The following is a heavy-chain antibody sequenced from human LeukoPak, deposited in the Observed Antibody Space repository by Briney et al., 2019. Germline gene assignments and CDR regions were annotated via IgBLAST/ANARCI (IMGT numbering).Heavy chain of an antibody. CDR1: GYTFTSYG. CDR2: ISAYNGNT. D-gene: IGHD6-19*01. V-gene: IGHV1-18*01. CDR3: ARASSSGWSDYYYYYMDV. J-gene: IGHJ6*03. Sequence: ASVKVSCKASGYTFTSYGISWVRQAPGQGLEWMGWISAYNGNTNYAQKLQGRVTMTTDTSTSTAYMELSSLRSEDTAVYYCARASSSGWSDYYYYYMDVWGKGTTVTVSS.